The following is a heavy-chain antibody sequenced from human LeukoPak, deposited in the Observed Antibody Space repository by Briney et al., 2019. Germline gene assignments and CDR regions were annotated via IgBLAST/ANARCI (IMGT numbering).Heavy chain of an antibody. V-gene: IGHV4-39*01. Sequence: PSETLSLTCTVSGGSISSSSYYWGWIRQPPGKGLEWIGSIYYSGSTYYNPSLKSRVTISVDTSKNQFSLKLSSVTAADTAVYYCARVVPAATRTGIYYFDYWGQGTLVTVSS. J-gene: IGHJ4*02. D-gene: IGHD2-2*01. CDR1: GGSISSSSYY. CDR2: IYYSGST. CDR3: ARVVPAATRTGIYYFDY.